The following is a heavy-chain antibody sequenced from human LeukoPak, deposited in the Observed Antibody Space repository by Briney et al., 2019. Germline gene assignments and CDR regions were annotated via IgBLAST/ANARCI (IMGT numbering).Heavy chain of an antibody. CDR3: ARPRFSRGTDY. D-gene: IGHD3-16*01. J-gene: IGHJ4*02. CDR1: GGSISSSHYY. CDR2: IFYSGST. Sequence: PSDTLSLTCTVCGGSISSSHYYWGWIRQPPGKGLEWIGNIFYSGSTYYNPSLKSRVTISVDPSKNQFSLKLSSLTAADTAVFYCARPRFSRGTDYWGQGTLVTVSS. V-gene: IGHV4-39*01.